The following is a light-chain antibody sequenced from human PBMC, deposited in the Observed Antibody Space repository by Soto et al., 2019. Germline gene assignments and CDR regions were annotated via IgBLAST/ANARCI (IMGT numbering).Light chain of an antibody. CDR1: QDISNY. CDR2: DAS. J-gene: IGKJ4*01. CDR3: QQFDNLLVT. Sequence: DIQMTQSPSSLSASVGDRVTITCQASQDISNYLNWYQQKLGKAPKLLIYDASNLETGVPSRFSGSGSGTDFTFTISSLQPGDIATYYCQQFDNLLVTFGGGTKVEIK. V-gene: IGKV1-33*01.